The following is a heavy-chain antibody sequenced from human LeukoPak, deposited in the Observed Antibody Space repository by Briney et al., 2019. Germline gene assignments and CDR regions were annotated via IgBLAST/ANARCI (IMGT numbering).Heavy chain of an antibody. CDR3: ARDLRSYGVNSFDY. CDR2: INPNSGGT. D-gene: IGHD4-17*01. Sequence: AASVKVSCKASGYTFTGYYIYWVRQAPGQGLEWMGWINPNSGGTNYAQKFQGRVTMTRDTSISTAYMELSRLRSDDTAVYYCARDLRSYGVNSFDYWGHGTLVTVSS. CDR1: GYTFTGYY. V-gene: IGHV1-2*02. J-gene: IGHJ4*01.